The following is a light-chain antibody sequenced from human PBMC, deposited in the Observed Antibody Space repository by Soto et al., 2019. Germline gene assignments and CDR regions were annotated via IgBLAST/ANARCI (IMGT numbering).Light chain of an antibody. Sequence: QSALTQPASVSGSPGQSITISCTGTSSDVGGYNYVSWYQQHPGKAPKLMIYDVSNRPSGVSNRFPGSKSGNTASLTISGLQAEDEADYYCSSYTSSSTHPRFGGGTKVTVL. CDR2: DVS. CDR3: SSYTSSSTHPR. J-gene: IGLJ3*02. CDR1: SSDVGGYNY. V-gene: IGLV2-14*01.